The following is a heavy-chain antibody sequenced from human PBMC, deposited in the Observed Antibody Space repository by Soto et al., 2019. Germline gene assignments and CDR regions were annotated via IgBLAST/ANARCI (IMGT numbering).Heavy chain of an antibody. CDR2: ISWDGGST. CDR3: AKDKGFPRRLGYCSGGSCYGFDP. CDR1: GFTFDDYA. J-gene: IGHJ5*02. D-gene: IGHD2-15*01. V-gene: IGHV3-43D*04. Sequence: GGSLRLSCAASGFTFDDYAMHWVRQAPGKGLEWVSLISWDGGSTYYADSVKGRFTISRDNSKNSLYLQMNSLRAEDTALYYCAKDKGFPRRLGYCSGGSCYGFDPWGQGTLVTSPQ.